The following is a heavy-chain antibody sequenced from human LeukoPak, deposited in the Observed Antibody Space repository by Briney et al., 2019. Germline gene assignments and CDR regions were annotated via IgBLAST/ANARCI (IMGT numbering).Heavy chain of an antibody. CDR1: GFTFRSYW. CDR2: ISSSSSYI. V-gene: IGHV3-21*01. CDR3: ARGPYCSGGSCYRIPTY. J-gene: IGHJ4*02. Sequence: PGGSLRLSCAASGFTFRSYWMHWVRQAPGKGLEWVSSISSSSSYIYYADSVKGRFTISRDNAKNSLYLQMNSLRAEDTAVYYCARGPYCSGGSCYRIPTYWGQGTLVTVSS. D-gene: IGHD2-15*01.